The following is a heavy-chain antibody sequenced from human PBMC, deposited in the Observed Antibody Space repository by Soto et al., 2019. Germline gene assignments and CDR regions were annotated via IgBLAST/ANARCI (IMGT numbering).Heavy chain of an antibody. Sequence: EVQLLESGGGLVQPGGSLRLSCAASGFTFSSYAMSWVRQAPGKGLEWVSAISGSGGSTYYADSVKGRFTISRDNSKIALYLQMNSLRAEDTAVYYCAKIVSGILTGYYKDWYFDLWGRGTLVTVSS. J-gene: IGHJ2*01. V-gene: IGHV3-23*01. CDR1: GFTFSSYA. CDR2: ISGSGGST. CDR3: AKIVSGILTGYYKDWYFDL. D-gene: IGHD3-9*01.